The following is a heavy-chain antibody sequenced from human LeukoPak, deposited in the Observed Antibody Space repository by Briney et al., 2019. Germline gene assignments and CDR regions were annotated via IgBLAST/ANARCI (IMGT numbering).Heavy chain of an antibody. V-gene: IGHV1-8*01. CDR2: MNPKSGKT. CDR1: GYTFTSYD. Sequence: ASVKVSCKASGYTFTSYDINWVRQATGQGLEWMGWMNPKSGKTGYAQKFQGRVTMTRNTSISTAYMELSSLRSEDTAVYYCARDFRSSWYDWFDPWGQGTLVTVSS. J-gene: IGHJ5*02. D-gene: IGHD6-13*01. CDR3: ARDFRSSWYDWFDP.